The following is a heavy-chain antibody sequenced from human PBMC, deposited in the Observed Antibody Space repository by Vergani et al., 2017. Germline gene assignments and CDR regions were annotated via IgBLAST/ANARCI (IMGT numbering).Heavy chain of an antibody. CDR2: IWYDGSNK. J-gene: IGHJ5*02. Sequence: HVQFVESEGGVVQPGRSLTLSCVASGFTFSSHGMHWVRQAPGKGLEWVAVIWYDGSNKYYGDSVKGRFTISRDNSKNTLYLQMNSLRVEDTAVYYCARWGNEKRLDAWGQGTLVTVSS. V-gene: IGHV3-33*01. CDR3: ARWGNEKRLDA. CDR1: GFTFSSHG. D-gene: IGHD1-1*01.